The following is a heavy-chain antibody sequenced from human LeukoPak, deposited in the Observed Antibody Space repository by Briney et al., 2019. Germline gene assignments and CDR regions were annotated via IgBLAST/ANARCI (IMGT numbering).Heavy chain of an antibody. J-gene: IGHJ4*02. Sequence: ASVKVSCKASGYTFTDYAIHWVRPAPGKRLEWMGWISAGSGNTKYSRSLQGRVTITRDTSASTAYMELRSLRSEDTAVYYCARDLGYALSYWGQGTPVTVSA. V-gene: IGHV1-3*01. D-gene: IGHD2-2*01. CDR3: ARDLGYALSY. CDR1: GYTFTDYA. CDR2: ISAGSGNT.